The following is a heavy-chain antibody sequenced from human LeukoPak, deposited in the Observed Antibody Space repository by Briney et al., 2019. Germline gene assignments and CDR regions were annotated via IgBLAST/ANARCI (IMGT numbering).Heavy chain of an antibody. V-gene: IGHV3-64*01. CDR2: ISSNGGST. CDR3: ARGYFYYDSSGYMGPRAFDI. CDR1: GFTFSSYA. D-gene: IGHD3-22*01. Sequence: KPGGSLRLSCAASGFTFSSYAMHWVRQAPGKGLEYVSAISSNGGSTYYANSVKGRFTISRDNSKNTLYLQMGSLRAEDMAVYYCARGYFYYDSSGYMGPRAFDIWGQGTMVTVSS. J-gene: IGHJ3*02.